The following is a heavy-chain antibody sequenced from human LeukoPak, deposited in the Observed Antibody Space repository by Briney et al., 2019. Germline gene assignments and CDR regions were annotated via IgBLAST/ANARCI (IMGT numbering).Heavy chain of an antibody. CDR2: IDSDGSTT. J-gene: IGHJ4*02. CDR3: ARGYYTTTEGGNVY. CDR1: GFTFSDYW. D-gene: IGHD2/OR15-2a*01. V-gene: IGHV3-74*01. Sequence: GGSLTLSCAASGFTFSDYWMHWVRQAPGKGLVWVSRIDSDGSTTNYADSVRGRFTISRDNAKNTLYLQMNSLRAEDTAVYYCARGYYTTTEGGNVYWGQGTLVTVSS.